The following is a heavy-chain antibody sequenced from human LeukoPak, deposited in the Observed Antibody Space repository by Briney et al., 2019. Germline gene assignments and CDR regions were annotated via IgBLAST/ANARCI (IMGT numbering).Heavy chain of an antibody. V-gene: IGHV1-2*02. CDR2: INPTSGGT. CDR1: GYTFTGYY. J-gene: IGHJ3*02. D-gene: IGHD2-8*01. CDR3: ARPLMVPFSDAFDI. Sequence: ASVKVSCKSSGYTFTGYYMLWVRQAPGQGLEWIGWINPTSGGTNYAQKFQGRVTMTRDTSISTAYMELSGLRSDDTAVYYCARPLMVPFSDAFDIWGQGTMVTVSS.